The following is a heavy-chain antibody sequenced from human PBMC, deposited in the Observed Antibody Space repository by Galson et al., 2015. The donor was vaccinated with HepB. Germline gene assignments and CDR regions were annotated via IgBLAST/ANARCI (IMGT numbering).Heavy chain of an antibody. D-gene: IGHD2/OR15-2a*01. CDR2: ISYDGSNK. J-gene: IGHJ6*03. CDR3: ARVVSYYYYYMDV. Sequence: SLRLSCAASGFTFSSYAMHWVRQAPGKGLEWVAVISYDGSNKYYADSVKGRFTISRDNSKNTLYLQMNSLRAEDTAVYYCARVVSYYYYYMDVWGKGTTVTVSS. V-gene: IGHV3-30-3*01. CDR1: GFTFSSYA.